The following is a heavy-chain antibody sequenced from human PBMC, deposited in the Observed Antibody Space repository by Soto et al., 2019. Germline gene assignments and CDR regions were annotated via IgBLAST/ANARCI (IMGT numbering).Heavy chain of an antibody. D-gene: IGHD3-3*02. V-gene: IGHV4-31*03. Sequence: SETLSLTCTVSGGSISSGGYYWTWIRKHPGKGLEWIGYNYYSGITYYNPSLKSRVTISLDTSKNQFSLKLSSVTAADTAVYYCARAHHFWNGYPLDYWGQGILVTVS. CDR3: ARAHHFWNGYPLDY. J-gene: IGHJ4*02. CDR1: GGSISSGGYY. CDR2: NYYSGIT.